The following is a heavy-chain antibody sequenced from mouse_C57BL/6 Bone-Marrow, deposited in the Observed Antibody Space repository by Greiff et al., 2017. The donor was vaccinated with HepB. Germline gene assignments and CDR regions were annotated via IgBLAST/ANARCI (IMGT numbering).Heavy chain of an antibody. CDR2: ISSGSSTI. V-gene: IGHV5-17*01. D-gene: IGHD1-1*01. CDR3: ARTVVGKYYAMDY. Sequence: EVQRVESGGGLVKPGGSLKLSCAASGFTFSDYGMHWVRQAPEKGLEWVAYISSGSSTIYYADTVKGRFTISRDNAKNTLFLQMTSLRSEDTAMYYCARTVVGKYYAMDYWGQGTSVTVSS. CDR1: GFTFSDYG. J-gene: IGHJ4*01.